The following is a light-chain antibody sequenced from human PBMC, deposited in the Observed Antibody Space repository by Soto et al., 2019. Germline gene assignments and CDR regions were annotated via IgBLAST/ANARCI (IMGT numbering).Light chain of an antibody. Sequence: IVLTQSPDTLSVSPGERATLSCRASQSVSSNLAWYQQKPGQAPRLLIYGASTRATGIPARFSGSGSGTEFTLTITRMQSEDFAVYYWQQYKKWPGTLGHGTKGDIK. V-gene: IGKV3-15*01. CDR2: GAS. CDR3: QQYKKWPGT. CDR1: QSVSSN. J-gene: IGKJ1*01.